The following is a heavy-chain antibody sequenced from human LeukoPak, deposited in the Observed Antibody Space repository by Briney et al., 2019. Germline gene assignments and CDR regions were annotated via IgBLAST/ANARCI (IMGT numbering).Heavy chain of an antibody. CDR3: ARGRTTVVTPLGPLDY. Sequence: GGSLRLSCATSGFTVSSNYMSWVRQAPGKGLEWVSVIYSGGSTYYADSVKGRFTISRDNSKNTLYLQMNSLRAEDTAVYYCARGRTTVVTPLGPLDYWGQGTLVTVSS. D-gene: IGHD4-23*01. V-gene: IGHV3-53*01. J-gene: IGHJ4*02. CDR1: GFTVSSNY. CDR2: IYSGGST.